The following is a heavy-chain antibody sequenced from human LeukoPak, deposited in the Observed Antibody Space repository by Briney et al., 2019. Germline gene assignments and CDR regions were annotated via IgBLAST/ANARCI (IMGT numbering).Heavy chain of an antibody. Sequence: KASETLSLTCTVSGGSISSGGYYWSWIRQHPGKGLEWIGYIYYSGSTYYNPSLKSRVTISVDTSKNQFSLKLSSVTAADTAVYYCARGAYYYDSSGYYPFDYWGQGTLVTVSS. CDR3: ARGAYYYDSSGYYPFDY. CDR2: IYYSGST. D-gene: IGHD3-22*01. CDR1: GGSISSGGYY. J-gene: IGHJ4*02. V-gene: IGHV4-31*03.